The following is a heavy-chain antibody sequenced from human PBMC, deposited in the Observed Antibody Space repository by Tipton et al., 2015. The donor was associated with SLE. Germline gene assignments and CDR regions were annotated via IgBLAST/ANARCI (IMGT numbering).Heavy chain of an antibody. Sequence: QSGAEVKKPGASVKVSCKASGYTFTSYGISWVRQAPGQGLEWMGWISAYSGSTYYNPSLKSRVTISVDTSKNQFSLKLSSVTAADTAVYYCARVAVAAAGLGYWGQGTLVTVSS. CDR2: ISAYSGST. D-gene: IGHD6-13*01. V-gene: IGHV1-18*01. J-gene: IGHJ4*02. CDR3: ARVAVAAAGLGY. CDR1: GYTFTSYG.